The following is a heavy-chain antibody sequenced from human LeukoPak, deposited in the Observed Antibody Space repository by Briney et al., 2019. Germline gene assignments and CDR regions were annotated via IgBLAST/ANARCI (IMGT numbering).Heavy chain of an antibody. CDR3: ARAAVITGTSPTRKEGYFDY. CDR2: MNPNSGNT. CDR1: GYTFTSYD. V-gene: IGHV1-8*01. Sequence: ASVKVSCKASGYTFTSYDINWVRQATGQGLEWMGWMNPNSGNTGYAQKFQGRVTMTTDTSTSTAYMELRSLRSDDTAVYYCARAAVITGTSPTRKEGYFDYWGQGTLVTVSS. D-gene: IGHD1-20*01. J-gene: IGHJ4*02.